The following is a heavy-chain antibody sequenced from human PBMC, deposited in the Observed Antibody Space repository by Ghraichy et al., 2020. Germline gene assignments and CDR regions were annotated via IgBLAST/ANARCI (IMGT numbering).Heavy chain of an antibody. J-gene: IGHJ3*01. CDR1: GFTFSAYA. CDR3: ARHPPTSTTTRHAFGA. Sequence: GGSLRLSCAASGFTFSAYAMSWVRQAPGKGLEWISAINGGSTSTPYADSVRGRFTIYRDNSVNTLFLQLNNLRAEDTAVYYCARHPPTSTTTRHAFGAWGQGTMVTVSS. D-gene: IGHD1-1*01. V-gene: IGHV3-23*01. CDR2: INGGSTST.